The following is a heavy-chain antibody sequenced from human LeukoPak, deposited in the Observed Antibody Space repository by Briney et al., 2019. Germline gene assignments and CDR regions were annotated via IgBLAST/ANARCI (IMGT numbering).Heavy chain of an antibody. D-gene: IGHD3-22*01. J-gene: IGHJ4*02. Sequence: GGSLRLSCAASGFPFSSYSMNWVRQAPGKGLEWVSSISSSSSYIYYADSVKGRFTISRDNAKNSLYLQMNSLRAEDTAVYYCARDQWYYYDSSGYFDYWGQGTLVTVSS. CDR2: ISSSSSYI. CDR1: GFPFSSYS. CDR3: ARDQWYYYDSSGYFDY. V-gene: IGHV3-21*01.